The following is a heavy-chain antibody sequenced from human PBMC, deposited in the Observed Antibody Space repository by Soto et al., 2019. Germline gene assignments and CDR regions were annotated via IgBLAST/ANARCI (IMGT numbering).Heavy chain of an antibody. Sequence: EVQLVESGGGLVQPGRSLRLSCEASGFTFDDYAMHWVRQAPGKGLEWVSGISWNSRSIGYADSVKGRFTISRDSAKNSLYLQMKTLRPEDTALYYCAIVDSQDFDWMQPFGLWGQGTLVTVSS. CDR3: AIVDSQDFDWMQPFGL. CDR2: ISWNSRSI. J-gene: IGHJ5*02. D-gene: IGHD3-9*01. V-gene: IGHV3-9*01. CDR1: GFTFDDYA.